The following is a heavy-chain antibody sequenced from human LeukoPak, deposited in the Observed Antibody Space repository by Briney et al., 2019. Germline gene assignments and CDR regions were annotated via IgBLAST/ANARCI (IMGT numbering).Heavy chain of an antibody. J-gene: IGHJ3*02. CDR1: GFTFSSYG. V-gene: IGHV3-30*02. CDR3: AKDRALRFSEWLLGSAFDI. D-gene: IGHD3-3*01. CDR2: IRYDGSNK. Sequence: PGGSLRLSCAASGFTFSSYGMHWVRQAPGKGLEWVAFIRYDGSNKYYADSVKGRFTISRDNSKNTLYLQMNSLRAEDTAVYYCAKDRALRFSEWLLGSAFDIWGQGTMVTVSS.